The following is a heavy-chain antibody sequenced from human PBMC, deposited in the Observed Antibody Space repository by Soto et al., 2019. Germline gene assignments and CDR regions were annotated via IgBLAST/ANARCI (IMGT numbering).Heavy chain of an antibody. CDR1: GGTFSSYA. CDR3: AREHRQQLAPGPVWDY. CDR2: IIPIFGTA. Sequence: ASVKVSCKASGGTFSSYAISWVRQAPGQGLEWMGEIIPIFGTANYAQKFQGRVTITADESTSTAYMELSSLRSEDTAVYYCAREHRQQLAPGPVWDYWGQGTLVTVSS. D-gene: IGHD6-13*01. V-gene: IGHV1-69*13. J-gene: IGHJ4*02.